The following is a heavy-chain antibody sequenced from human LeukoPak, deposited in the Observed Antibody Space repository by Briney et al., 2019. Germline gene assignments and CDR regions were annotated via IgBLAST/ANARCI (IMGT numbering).Heavy chain of an antibody. CDR1: GGSISSSNW. CDR2: IYHSGST. Sequence: SGTLSLTCAVSGGSISSSNWWSWVRQPPGKGLEWIGEIYHSGSTNYNPSLKSRVTISVDKSKNQFSLKLSSVTAADTAVYYCARWRSSSWYDEGWFDPWGQGTLVTVSS. D-gene: IGHD6-13*01. V-gene: IGHV4-4*02. CDR3: ARWRSSSWYDEGWFDP. J-gene: IGHJ5*02.